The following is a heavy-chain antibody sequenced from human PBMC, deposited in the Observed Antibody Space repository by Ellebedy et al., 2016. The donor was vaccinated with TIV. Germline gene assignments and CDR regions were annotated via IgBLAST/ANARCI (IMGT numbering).Heavy chain of an antibody. CDR1: GYTFTSYD. Sequence: AASVKVSCKASGYTFTSYDINWVRHPTGQGLEWMGWKNPNSGNTEYALKFQGRVTMTRNTSITTAFMELSSLRSEDTAVYYSARGPFMITFGGVIMDVWGQGTTVTVSS. V-gene: IGHV1-8*01. J-gene: IGHJ6*02. D-gene: IGHD3-16*02. CDR2: KNPNSGNT. CDR3: ARGPFMITFGGVIMDV.